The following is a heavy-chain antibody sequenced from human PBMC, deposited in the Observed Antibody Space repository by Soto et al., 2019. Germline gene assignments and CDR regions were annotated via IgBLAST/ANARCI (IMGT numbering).Heavy chain of an antibody. V-gene: IGHV1-69*01. CDR2: IIPIFGTA. Sequence: QVQLVQSGAEVKKPGSSVKVSCKASGGTFSSYAISWVRQAPGQGLEWMGGIIPIFGTANYAQKFQGRVTITADESTSTAYMELSSLRSEDTAVYYCARDRRGIVVTKGAFDIWGQGTMVTVSS. D-gene: IGHD2-21*01. J-gene: IGHJ3*02. CDR3: ARDRRGIVVTKGAFDI. CDR1: GGTFSSYA.